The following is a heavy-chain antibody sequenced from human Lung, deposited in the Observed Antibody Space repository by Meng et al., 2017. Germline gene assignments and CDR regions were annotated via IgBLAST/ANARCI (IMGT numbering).Heavy chain of an antibody. Sequence: QGPLVRSGAKGKKPGASGKVSCEASGYTLSSDGFSWGRQAPGQGLEWLGWINTYNGKTDYAQKFQGRITMTTDTFTSTAYMELRNLRSDDTAVYYCATRGNPYLNCWGQGTLVTVSS. CDR3: ATRGNPYLNC. CDR2: INTYNGKT. V-gene: IGHV1-18*01. CDR1: GYTLSSDG. J-gene: IGHJ4*02.